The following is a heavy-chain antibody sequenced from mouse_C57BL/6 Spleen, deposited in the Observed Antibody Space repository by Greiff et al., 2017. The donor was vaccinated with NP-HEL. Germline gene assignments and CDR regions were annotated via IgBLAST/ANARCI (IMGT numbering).Heavy chain of an antibody. CDR2: IYPGDGDT. D-gene: IGHD2-4*01. CDR1: GYAFSSYW. V-gene: IGHV1-80*01. Sequence: QVQLQQSGAELVKPGASVKISCKASGYAFSSYWMNWVKQRPGKGLVWIGQIYPGDGDTNYNGKFKGKATLTADKSSSTAYMQLSSLTSEDSAVYCCAPYDYDYAMDYWGQGTSVTVSS. CDR3: APYDYDYAMDY. J-gene: IGHJ4*01.